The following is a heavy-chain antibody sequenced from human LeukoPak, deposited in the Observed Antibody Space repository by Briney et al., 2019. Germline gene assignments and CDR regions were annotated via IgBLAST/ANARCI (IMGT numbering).Heavy chain of an antibody. D-gene: IGHD3-22*01. CDR1: GFSFRAYT. V-gene: IGHV3-21*06. CDR2: VKPSHAYQ. Sequence: GGSLRLSCAASGFSFRAYTINWVRQAPGKGLEWVSSVKPSHAYQFYADSVKGRFTISRDNVKNSLFLQMDRLRAEDTAVYYCARDRDYYDSNSFSPDAFDIWGQGTMVTVSS. J-gene: IGHJ3*02. CDR3: ARDRDYYDSNSFSPDAFDI.